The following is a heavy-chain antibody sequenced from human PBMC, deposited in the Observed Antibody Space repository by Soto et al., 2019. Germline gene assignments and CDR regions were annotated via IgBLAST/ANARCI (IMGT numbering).Heavy chain of an antibody. V-gene: IGHV1-2*04. D-gene: IGHD3-9*01. J-gene: IGHJ6*02. CDR2: INPNSGGT. Sequence: QVQLVQSGAEVKKPGASVKVSCKASGYTFTGYYMHWVRQAPGQGLEWMGWINPNSGGTNYAQKFQGWVTMTRDTSISTAYMELSRLRSDDTAVYYCPRGSRLRYFEPTHHGMDVWGQGTTVTVSS. CDR1: GYTFTGYY. CDR3: PRGSRLRYFEPTHHGMDV.